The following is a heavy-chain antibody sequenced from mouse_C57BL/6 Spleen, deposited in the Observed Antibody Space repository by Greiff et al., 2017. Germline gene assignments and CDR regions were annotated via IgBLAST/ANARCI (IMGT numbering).Heavy chain of an antibody. Sequence: EVKVVESGGGLVKPGGSLKLSCAASGFTFSDYGMHWVRQAPEKGLEWVAYISCGSSTIYYADTVKGRFTISRDNAKNTLFLQMTSLRSEDTAMYYCARQLRKDYWGQGTLVTVSA. J-gene: IGHJ3*01. D-gene: IGHD1-1*01. V-gene: IGHV5-17*01. CDR1: GFTFSDYG. CDR3: ARQLRKDY. CDR2: ISCGSSTI.